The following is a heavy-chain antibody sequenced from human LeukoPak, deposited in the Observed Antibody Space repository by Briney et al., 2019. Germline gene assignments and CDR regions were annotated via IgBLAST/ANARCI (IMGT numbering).Heavy chain of an antibody. CDR2: ISAYNGNT. V-gene: IGHV1-18*01. CDR3: ARDRPVMITFGGVIIAAY. CDR1: GYTFTSYG. J-gene: IGHJ4*02. D-gene: IGHD3-16*02. Sequence: ASVKVSCKASGYTFTSYGISWVRQAPGQGLEWMGWISAYNGNTNYAQKLQGRVTMTTDRSTNTVNMELRSLTSDDTAVYYCARDRPVMITFGGVIIAAYWGQGTLVTVSS.